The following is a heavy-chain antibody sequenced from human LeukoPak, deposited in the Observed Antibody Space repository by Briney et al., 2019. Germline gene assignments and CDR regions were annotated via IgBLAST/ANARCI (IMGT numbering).Heavy chain of an antibody. CDR2: INHSGST. J-gene: IGHJ4*02. CDR3: AGVRYCSGGSCYGLTDY. V-gene: IGHV4-34*01. D-gene: IGHD2-15*01. Sequence: PSETLSLTCAVYGGSFSGYYWSWIRQPPGKGLEWIGEINHSGSTNYNPSLKSRVTISVDTSKNQFSLKLSSVTAADTAVYYCAGVRYCSGGSCYGLTDYWGQGTLVTVSS. CDR1: GGSFSGYY.